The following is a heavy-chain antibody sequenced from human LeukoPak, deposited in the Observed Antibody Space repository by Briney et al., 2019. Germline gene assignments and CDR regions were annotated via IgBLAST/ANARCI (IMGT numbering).Heavy chain of an antibody. Sequence: GGSLRLSCAASGFTFSSYSMNWVRQAPGKGLEWLSYISSSSSIIYYADSVKGRFTISRDNAKNSLYLQMNSLRDEDTAVYYCAKSDAYRFDYWGQGTLVTVSS. J-gene: IGHJ4*02. CDR2: ISSSSSII. V-gene: IGHV3-48*02. CDR1: GFTFSSYS. CDR3: AKSDAYRFDY. D-gene: IGHD2-21*02.